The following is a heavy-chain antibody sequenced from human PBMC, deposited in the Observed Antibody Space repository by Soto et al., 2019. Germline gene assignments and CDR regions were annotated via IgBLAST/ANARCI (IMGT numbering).Heavy chain of an antibody. CDR3: ARGYSSSGVLDF. Sequence: QVQLVQSGAEVKVPGASVKVSCKTSGYIFTDYYLHWLRQAPGQGLEWMGWINPSSGSAHSAQKFQGWVTMTRDRSMSTAYMELTRLTSDDSAVYYCARGYSSSGVLDFWGQGTLVTVSS. J-gene: IGHJ4*02. V-gene: IGHV1-2*04. CDR2: INPSSGSA. CDR1: GYIFTDYY. D-gene: IGHD3-10*01.